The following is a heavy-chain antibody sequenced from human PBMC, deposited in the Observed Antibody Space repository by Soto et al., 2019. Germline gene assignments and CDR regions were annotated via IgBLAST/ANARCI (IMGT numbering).Heavy chain of an antibody. J-gene: IGHJ3*02. CDR1: GFTFSSYG. Sequence: QVQLVESGGGVVQPGRSLRLSCAASGFTFSSYGMHWVRQAPGKGLEWVAVIWYDGSNKYYADSVKGRFTISRDNSKNTLYLQMNSLRAEDTAVYYCARASDSSSGAFDSWGQGTMVTVSS. CDR3: ARASDSSSGAFDS. V-gene: IGHV3-33*01. D-gene: IGHD6-6*01. CDR2: IWYDGSNK.